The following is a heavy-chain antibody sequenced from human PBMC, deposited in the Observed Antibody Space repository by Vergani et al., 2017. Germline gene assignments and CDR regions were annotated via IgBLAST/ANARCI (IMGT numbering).Heavy chain of an antibody. CDR1: GASISSYF. Sequence: QVQLQESGPGLLKPSETLSLTCSVSGASISSYFWSWIRQPAGKGLEWLGRVHTDGTAYYNPSLRTRVRLSADLSQSQFSLKMTSLTAADPAVYFCARDQWDDDGPRGWFAPWGQGILVTVSS. CDR3: ARDQWDDDGPRGWFAP. J-gene: IGHJ5*02. CDR2: VHTDGTA. V-gene: IGHV4-4*07. D-gene: IGHD5-24*01.